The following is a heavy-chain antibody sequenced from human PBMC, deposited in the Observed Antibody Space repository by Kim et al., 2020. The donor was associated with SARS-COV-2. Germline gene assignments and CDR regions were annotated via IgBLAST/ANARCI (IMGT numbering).Heavy chain of an antibody. D-gene: IGHD3-16*02. CDR1: GFTFGKYA. V-gene: IGHV3-30*04. J-gene: IGHJ4*02. Sequence: GGSLRLSCAASGFTFGKYAMHWVRQAPGKGLEWVAVISDDGNKEYYAESVKGRLTISRDNSNNTLFLQVKSLSAEDTAVYYCARDHFVWGSFRFFDFWGQGTRVIVSS. CDR3: ARDHFVWGSFRFFDF. CDR2: ISDDGNKE.